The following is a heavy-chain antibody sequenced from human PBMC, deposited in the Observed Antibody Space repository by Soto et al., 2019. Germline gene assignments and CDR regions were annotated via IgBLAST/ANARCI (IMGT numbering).Heavy chain of an antibody. J-gene: IGHJ6*02. CDR3: ASDLGGASDPYGLDV. CDR2: IWHDGNNR. CDR1: GFTFSNYG. Sequence: GGSLRLSCAASGFTFSNYGMHWVRQAPGKGRAWVAIIWHDGNNRYYADSVRGRFIISRDNSKNRLYLQMNSLRAEGTAVYYCASDLGGASDPYGLDVWGQGTPVTVSS. V-gene: IGHV3-33*01. D-gene: IGHD1-26*01.